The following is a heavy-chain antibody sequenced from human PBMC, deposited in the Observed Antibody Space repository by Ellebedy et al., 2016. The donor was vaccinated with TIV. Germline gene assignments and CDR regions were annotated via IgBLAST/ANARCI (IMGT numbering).Heavy chain of an antibody. CDR2: IIPIFGTA. D-gene: IGHD1-26*01. Sequence: SVKVSXXASGGTFSSYAISWVRQAPGQGLEWMGGIIPIFGTANYAQKFQGRVTITADESTSTAYMELRSLRSDDTAVYYCARVDGAGQWFDPWGQGTLVTVSS. J-gene: IGHJ5*02. V-gene: IGHV1-69*13. CDR1: GGTFSSYA. CDR3: ARVDGAGQWFDP.